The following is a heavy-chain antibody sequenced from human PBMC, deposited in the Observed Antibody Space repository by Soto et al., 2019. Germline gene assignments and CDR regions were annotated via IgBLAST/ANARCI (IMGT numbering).Heavy chain of an antibody. D-gene: IGHD2-8*01. V-gene: IGHV4-38-2*01. J-gene: IGHJ6*02. CDR1: GYSISSGYY. Sequence: PSETLSLTCAVSGYSISSGYYWGWIRQPPGKGLEWIGSIYHSGSTYYNQSLKSRVTISVDTSKNQFSLKLSSVTAADTAVYYCARVLMVSPYYYYGMDVWGQGTTVTVS. CDR3: ARVLMVSPYYYYGMDV. CDR2: IYHSGST.